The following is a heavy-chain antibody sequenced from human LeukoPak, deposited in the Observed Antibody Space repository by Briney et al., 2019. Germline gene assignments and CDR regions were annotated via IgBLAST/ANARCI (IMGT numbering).Heavy chain of an antibody. CDR2: IYYSGST. V-gene: IGHV4-59*08. Sequence: SETLSLTCTVSGGSISSYYWSWIRQPPGKGLEWIGYIYYSGSTNYNPSLKSRVTISVDTSKNQFSLKLSSVTAADTAAYYCARQGRYHLSNWFDPWGQGTLVTVSS. J-gene: IGHJ5*02. CDR3: ARQGRYHLSNWFDP. D-gene: IGHD1-14*01. CDR1: GGSISSYY.